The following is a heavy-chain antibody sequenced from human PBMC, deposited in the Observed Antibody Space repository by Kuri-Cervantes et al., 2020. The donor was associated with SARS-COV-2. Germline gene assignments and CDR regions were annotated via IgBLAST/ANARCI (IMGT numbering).Heavy chain of an antibody. V-gene: IGHV3-30-3*01. CDR3: ARLTVTTAIDGDY. CDR1: GFTFSSYA. J-gene: IGHJ4*02. Sequence: GGSLRPACSASGFTFSSYAMHWVRQAPGKGLEWVAVISYDGSNKYYADSVKGRFTISRDNSKNTLYLQMNSLRAEDTAVYYCARLTVTTAIDGDYWGQGTLVTVSS. CDR2: ISYDGSNK. D-gene: IGHD4-11*01.